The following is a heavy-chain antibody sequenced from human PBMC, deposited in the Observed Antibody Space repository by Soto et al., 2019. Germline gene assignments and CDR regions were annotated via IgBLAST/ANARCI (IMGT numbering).Heavy chain of an antibody. CDR1: GFTFSSYA. V-gene: IGHV3-23*01. J-gene: IGHJ4*02. Sequence: EVQLLESGGGLVQPGGSLRLSCAASGFTFSSYAMSWVRQAPGKGLEWVSAISGSGGSTYYADSVKGRFTISRDNSKNPLYLQMNSLRAEDTAVYYCAKGSVGWLVLWYFDYWGQGTLVTVSS. D-gene: IGHD6-19*01. CDR3: AKGSVGWLVLWYFDY. CDR2: ISGSGGST.